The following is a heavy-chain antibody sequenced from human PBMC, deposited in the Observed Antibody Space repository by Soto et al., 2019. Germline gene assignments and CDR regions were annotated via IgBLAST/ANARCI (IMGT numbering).Heavy chain of an antibody. J-gene: IGHJ2*01. CDR2: IYYTGST. CDR1: GGSISSYY. V-gene: IGHV4-59*01. CDR3: ATFNWYFDL. Sequence: QVQLQESGPGLVKPSETLSLTCTVSGGSISSYYWSWIRQPPGKGLVWIGYIYYTGSTNYNPSLKXRXTXXVHTSKNQFSLQLSSVTAADTAVYYCATFNWYFDLWGCGTLVTVSS.